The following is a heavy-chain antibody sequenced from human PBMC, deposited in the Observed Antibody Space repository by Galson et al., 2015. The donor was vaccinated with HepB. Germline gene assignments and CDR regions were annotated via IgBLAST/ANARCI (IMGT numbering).Heavy chain of an antibody. CDR2: ISSSGSTI. J-gene: IGHJ6*02. D-gene: IGHD6-19*01. Sequence: SLRLSCAASGFTFSSYEMNWVRQAPGKGLEWVSYISSSGSTIYYADSVKGRFTISRDNAKNSLYLQMNSLRAEDTAVYYCAREDGYSSKILLLARAVAGTYYYYYGMDVWGQGTTVTVSS. V-gene: IGHV3-48*03. CDR3: AREDGYSSKILLLARAVAGTYYYYYGMDV. CDR1: GFTFSSYE.